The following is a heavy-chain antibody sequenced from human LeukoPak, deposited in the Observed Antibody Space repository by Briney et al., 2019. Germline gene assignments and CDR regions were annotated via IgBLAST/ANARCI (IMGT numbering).Heavy chain of an antibody. CDR1: GGSFSDYY. V-gene: IGHV4-34*01. CDR3: ARGIRPGYYFDY. Sequence: SETLSLTCAVYGGSFSDYYWSWIRQAPGKGLEWIGEIIRRGGSNYIPSLKSRATMSIDTSNNQFSLKLRSATAADTAVNFCARGIRPGYYFDYWGQGTLVTVSS. J-gene: IGHJ4*02. D-gene: IGHD3-16*01. CDR2: IIRRGGS.